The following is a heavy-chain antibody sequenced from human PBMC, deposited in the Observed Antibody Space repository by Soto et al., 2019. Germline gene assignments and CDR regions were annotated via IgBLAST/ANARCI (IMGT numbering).Heavy chain of an antibody. Sequence: QVQLQESGPGLVNPSGTLSLTCAVSGGSINTNNWWSWVRQPPGKGLEWIGEIFHRGSTNYTPSFKSRVTISLDKSNDKFSLKLISVTAADTAVYYCARGALKAPATFDYWGQGTPVTVSS. CDR2: IFHRGST. J-gene: IGHJ4*02. V-gene: IGHV4-4*02. CDR1: GGSINTNNW. CDR3: ARGALKAPATFDY. D-gene: IGHD6-6*01.